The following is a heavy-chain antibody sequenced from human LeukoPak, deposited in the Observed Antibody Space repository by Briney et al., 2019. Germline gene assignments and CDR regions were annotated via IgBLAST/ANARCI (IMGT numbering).Heavy chain of an antibody. D-gene: IGHD3-16*01. CDR1: GYTFTGYY. CDR3: ARGLKFVQH. V-gene: IGHV1-2*02. CDR2: INPNSGGT. Sequence: GASVKVSCKASGYTFTGYYMHWVRQAPGQGLEWMGWINPNSGGTSYAQKFQGRVTMTRDTSTSTVYMELSSMRSEDTAVYYCARGLKFVQHWGQGTLVTVSS. J-gene: IGHJ1*01.